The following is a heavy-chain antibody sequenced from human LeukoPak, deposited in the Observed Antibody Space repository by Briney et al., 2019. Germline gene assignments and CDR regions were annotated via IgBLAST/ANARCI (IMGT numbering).Heavy chain of an antibody. J-gene: IGHJ4*02. Sequence: GSSVKVSCKASGGTFSSYAISWVRQAPGQGLEWMGGIIPIFGTANYAQKFQGRVTITTDESTSTAYMELSSLRSEDTAVYYCARDSDPVYCSSTSCPYDYWGQGTLVTVSS. CDR2: IIPIFGTA. CDR3: ARDSDPVYCSSTSCPYDY. V-gene: IGHV1-69*05. CDR1: GGTFSSYA. D-gene: IGHD2-2*01.